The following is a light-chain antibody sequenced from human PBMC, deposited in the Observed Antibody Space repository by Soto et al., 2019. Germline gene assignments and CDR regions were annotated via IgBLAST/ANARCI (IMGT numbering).Light chain of an antibody. V-gene: IGKV3-11*01. CDR3: QQRSSSIT. Sequence: EIVLTQSPATLSLSPGERATLSCRASQSVSSYLAWYQQKPGQAPRLLIYDASNRATGIPARFSGSGSGTDFTLTVSSLEPEDSAVYYCQQRSSSITFGQGTRLDIE. CDR2: DAS. J-gene: IGKJ5*01. CDR1: QSVSSY.